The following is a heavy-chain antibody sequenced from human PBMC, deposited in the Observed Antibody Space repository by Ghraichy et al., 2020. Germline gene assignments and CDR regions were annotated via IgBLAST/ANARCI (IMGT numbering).Heavy chain of an antibody. CDR3: ARGSFGPRYDYVWGSSRYHLGV. J-gene: IGHJ6*02. V-gene: IGHV4-59*12. CDR2: IFYSGTT. D-gene: IGHD3-16*02. CDR1: GASFSSSY. Sequence: SETLSLTCTVSGASFSSSYWSWIRQPPGKGPEWIGYIFYSGTTNYNPSLRSRVTMSLDTFKNQFSLKLTSVTAADTAVYYCARGSFGPRYDYVWGSSRYHLGVWGQGTTVTVSS.